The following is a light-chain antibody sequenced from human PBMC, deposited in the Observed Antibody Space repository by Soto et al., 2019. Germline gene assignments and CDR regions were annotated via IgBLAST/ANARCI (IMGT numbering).Light chain of an antibody. CDR1: QSVSSN. J-gene: IGKJ4*01. Sequence: EVVMTQSPGTLSVSPGERATLSCRASQSVSSNLAWYQQKPGQAPRLLIYGASTRATGIPARFSGSVSGTEFTLTISSLQSEDFAVYYCQQYNNWPPLTFGGGTKGEIK. CDR3: QQYNNWPPLT. V-gene: IGKV3-15*01. CDR2: GAS.